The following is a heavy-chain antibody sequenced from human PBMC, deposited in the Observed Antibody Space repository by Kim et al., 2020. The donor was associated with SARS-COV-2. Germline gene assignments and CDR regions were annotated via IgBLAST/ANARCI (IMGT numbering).Heavy chain of an antibody. CDR3: TTKNY. Sequence: NRDGPGQNYVGSLRGRFTISRDNTRNSLYLQMESLRAEDTAVYYCTTKNYWGQGTLVTVSS. V-gene: IGHV3-7*01. CDR2: NRDGPGQ. J-gene: IGHJ4*02.